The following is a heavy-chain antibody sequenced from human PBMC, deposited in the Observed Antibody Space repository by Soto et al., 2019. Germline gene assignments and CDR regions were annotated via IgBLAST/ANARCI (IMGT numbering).Heavy chain of an antibody. D-gene: IGHD3-10*01. CDR3: ASVYIVRGVRTFDY. CDR1: GGSISSGGYY. J-gene: IGHJ4*02. V-gene: IGHV4-31*03. CDR2: SYYTGTT. Sequence: QVQLQESGPGLVKPSQTLSLTCTVSGGSISSGGYYWSWIRQHPGKGLEWIGYSYYTGTTYYNPSLKSRVTISVETSKNQLSLKLSSVTAADTAVYYCASVYIVRGVRTFDYWGQGTLVTVSS.